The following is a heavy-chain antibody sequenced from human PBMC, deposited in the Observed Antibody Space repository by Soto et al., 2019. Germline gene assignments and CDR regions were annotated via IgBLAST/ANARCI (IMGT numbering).Heavy chain of an antibody. CDR1: GYTFTSYG. J-gene: IGHJ3*02. Sequence: RASVKVSFKASGYTFTSYGISWLRQAPGQGLEWMGWISAYNGNTNYAQKLQGRVTMTTDTSTSTAYMELRSLRSDDTAVYYCARVRSSSLAFDIWGQGTMVTVSS. D-gene: IGHD6-6*01. CDR3: ARVRSSSLAFDI. CDR2: ISAYNGNT. V-gene: IGHV1-18*01.